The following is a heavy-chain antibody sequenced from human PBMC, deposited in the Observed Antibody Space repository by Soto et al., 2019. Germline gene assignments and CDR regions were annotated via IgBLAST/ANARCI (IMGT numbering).Heavy chain of an antibody. V-gene: IGHV4-39*01. Sequence: SETLSLTFTVSGGSISSSSYYWGWIRPPPGKGLEWIGSIYYSGSTYYNPSLKSRVTISVDTSKNQFSLKLSSVTAADTAVYYCARHVAGYYKPYYYYYMDVWGKGTTVTVSS. CDR2: IYYSGST. CDR3: ARHVAGYYKPYYYYYMDV. CDR1: GGSISSSSYY. J-gene: IGHJ6*03. D-gene: IGHD3-22*01.